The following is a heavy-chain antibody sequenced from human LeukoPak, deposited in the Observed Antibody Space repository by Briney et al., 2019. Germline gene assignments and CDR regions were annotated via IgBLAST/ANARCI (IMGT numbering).Heavy chain of an antibody. V-gene: IGHV4-59*08. Sequence: SETLSLTCTVSGGSISSYYWSWTRQPPGKGLEWIGYIYYSGSTNYNPSLKSRVTISVDTSKNQFSLKLSSVTAADTAVYYCARRQGYCSGGSCYYNYYGMDVWGQGTTVTVSS. J-gene: IGHJ6*02. CDR1: GGSISSYY. CDR3: ARRQGYCSGGSCYYNYYGMDV. CDR2: IYYSGST. D-gene: IGHD2-15*01.